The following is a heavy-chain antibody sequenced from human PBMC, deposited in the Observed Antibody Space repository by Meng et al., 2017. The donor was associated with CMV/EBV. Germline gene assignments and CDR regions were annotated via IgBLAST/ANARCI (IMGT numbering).Heavy chain of an antibody. CDR2: IYYSGST. Sequence: GSLRLSCAVYGGSFSGYYWSWIRQPPGKGLEWIGSIYYSGSTYYNPSLKSRVTISVDTSKNQFSLKLSSVTAADTAVYYCARLDGDGGQDYWGQGTLVTVSS. V-gene: IGHV4-34*01. CDR1: GGSFSGYY. J-gene: IGHJ4*02. CDR3: ARLDGDGGQDY. D-gene: IGHD5-24*01.